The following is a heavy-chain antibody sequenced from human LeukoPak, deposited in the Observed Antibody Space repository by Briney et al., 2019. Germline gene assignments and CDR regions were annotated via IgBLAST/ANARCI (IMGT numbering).Heavy chain of an antibody. Sequence: GGALRLSFAASGFPLSRYNMNWVPQAPGKGLGGVSSLSSRSNYIYLADSLKGRFTISRDNAKNSLYLQMNSLRAEDTAMYYCARDRAVYSDSRGYYPDAFDIWGQGTMVTVSS. CDR1: GFPLSRYN. CDR2: LSSRSNYI. D-gene: IGHD3-22*01. J-gene: IGHJ3*02. V-gene: IGHV3-21*01. CDR3: ARDRAVYSDSRGYYPDAFDI.